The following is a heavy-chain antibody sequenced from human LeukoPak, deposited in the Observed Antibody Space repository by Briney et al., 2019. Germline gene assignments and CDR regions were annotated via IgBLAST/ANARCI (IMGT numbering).Heavy chain of an antibody. Sequence: PSETLSLTCTVSGGSISSYYWSWIRQPPGKGLEWIGEIYHSGTTNYNPSLKSRVTISVDKSKKQFSLKLSSVTAADTAVYYCTTDSTRHTAMGLFDYWGQGTLVTVSS. CDR1: GGSISSYY. CDR3: TTDSTRHTAMGLFDY. J-gene: IGHJ4*02. D-gene: IGHD5-18*01. V-gene: IGHV4-59*12. CDR2: IYHSGTT.